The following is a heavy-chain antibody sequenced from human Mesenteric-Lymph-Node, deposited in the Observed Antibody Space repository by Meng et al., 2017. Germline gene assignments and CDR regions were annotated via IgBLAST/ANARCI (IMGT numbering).Heavy chain of an antibody. V-gene: IGHV3-43*01. CDR1: GFNFEDYS. CDR2: ISWDGASP. D-gene: IGHD2-21*01. J-gene: IGHJ4*02. Sequence: GPLWGAGAAVWRPGGCLRLSCAASGFNFEDYSMHWVRQAPGKCLEWVSSISWDGASPHYGDSVKGRFIISKDNSKKTLYLQMNSLKTEDIALYYCVKDSAGDGWGGWFDYWGQGTLVTVSS. CDR3: VKDSAGDGWGGWFDY.